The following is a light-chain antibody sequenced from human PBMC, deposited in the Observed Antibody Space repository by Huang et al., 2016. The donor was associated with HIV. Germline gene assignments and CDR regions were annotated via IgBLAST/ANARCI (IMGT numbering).Light chain of an antibody. CDR1: QRISSY. Sequence: DIQMTQSPSSLSASVGDRVTITCRASQRISSYLNWYQQKPGKSPKLLIYAASSLQSGVPSRFSGSGSGTDFTLTISSLQPEDFATYYCQQSYSTPPEGTFGPGTKVEIK. V-gene: IGKV1-39*01. J-gene: IGKJ1*01. CDR2: AAS. CDR3: QQSYSTPPEGT.